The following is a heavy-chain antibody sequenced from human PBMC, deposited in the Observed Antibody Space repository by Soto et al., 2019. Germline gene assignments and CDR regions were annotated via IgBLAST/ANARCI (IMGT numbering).Heavy chain of an antibody. CDR2: ISYDGSNK. D-gene: IGHD1-26*01. J-gene: IGHJ6*02. Sequence: ESVGGVVQPGRSLRLSCAASGFTFSSYGMHWVRQAPGKGLEWVAVISYDGSNKYYADSVKGRFTISRDNSKNTLYLQMNSLRAEVTAVYYCAKEVWELGMDVWGQGTTVTVSS. CDR3: AKEVWELGMDV. V-gene: IGHV3-30*18. CDR1: GFTFSSYG.